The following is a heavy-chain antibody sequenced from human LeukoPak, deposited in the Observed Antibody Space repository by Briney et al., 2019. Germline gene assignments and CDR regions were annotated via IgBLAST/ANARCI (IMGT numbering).Heavy chain of an antibody. J-gene: IGHJ3*02. Sequence: GESLKISCKGSGYSFTSYWIAWVRQMPGKGLEWMGIIYPGDSDTKYSPSFQGQVTISADKSITTAYLQWSSLKASDTAMYYCASSRIVGATDAFDIWGRGTMVTVSS. CDR3: ASSRIVGATDAFDI. CDR1: GYSFTSYW. D-gene: IGHD1-26*01. CDR2: IYPGDSDT. V-gene: IGHV5-51*01.